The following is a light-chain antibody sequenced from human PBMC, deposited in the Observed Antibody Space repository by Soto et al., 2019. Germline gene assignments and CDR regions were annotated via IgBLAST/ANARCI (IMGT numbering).Light chain of an antibody. CDR2: AAS. V-gene: IGKV1-39*01. Sequence: DIQMTQSPSPLSASLGGSVTITCRASERMSGWLAWYQQRPGKAPNLLIYAASSLQSGVPSRFSGSGSGTDFTLTINSLQPEDFVIYYCQQSYVTPPTFGQGTKVDIK. CDR1: ERMSGW. J-gene: IGKJ1*01. CDR3: QQSYVTPPT.